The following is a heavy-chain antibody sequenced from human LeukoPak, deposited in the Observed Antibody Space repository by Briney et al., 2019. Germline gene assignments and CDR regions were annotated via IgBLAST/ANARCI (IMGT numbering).Heavy chain of an antibody. Sequence: ASVKVSCKASGYTFIGYYMHWVRQAPGQGLEWMGWINPNSGDTNFAQKFQGRVTMTRDTSISTAYMELSRLTSDDTAVYYCAKIAVTGFIRAGMDVWGQGTTVTVSS. CDR3: AKIAVTGFIRAGMDV. D-gene: IGHD3-10*01. V-gene: IGHV1-2*02. J-gene: IGHJ6*02. CDR1: GYTFIGYY. CDR2: INPNSGDT.